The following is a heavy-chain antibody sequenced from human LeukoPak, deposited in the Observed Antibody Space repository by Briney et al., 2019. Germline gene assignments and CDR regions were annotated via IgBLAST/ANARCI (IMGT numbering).Heavy chain of an antibody. CDR3: ASVKTYGSDAYDM. CDR2: IYTNGNT. D-gene: IGHD3-10*01. CDR1: GDSINSYS. V-gene: IGHV4-4*07. Sequence: SETLSLTCTVSGDSINSYSWNWIRQPAGKGLEWIGRIYTNGNTNYNPSLKSRVTMSIDMSRNQFSLTLTSLTAADTAVYYCASVKTYGSDAYDMWGQGTMVTVSS. J-gene: IGHJ3*02.